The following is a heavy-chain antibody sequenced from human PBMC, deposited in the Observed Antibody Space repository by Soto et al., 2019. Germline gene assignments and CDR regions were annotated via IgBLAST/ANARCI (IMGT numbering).Heavy chain of an antibody. V-gene: IGHV3-33*01. D-gene: IGHD5-12*01. Sequence: HVQLVESGGGVVQPGRSLRLSCAASGFTFSSYGMHWVRQAPGKGLEWVAVIWYDGSNKYYADSVKGRFTISRDNSKNTLYLQMNSLRAEDTAVYYCARDRGYDVVLGYWGQGTLVTVSS. CDR2: IWYDGSNK. J-gene: IGHJ4*02. CDR1: GFTFSSYG. CDR3: ARDRGYDVVLGY.